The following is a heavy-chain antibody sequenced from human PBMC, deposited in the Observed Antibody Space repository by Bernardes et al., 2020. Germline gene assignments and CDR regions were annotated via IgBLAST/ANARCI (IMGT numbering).Heavy chain of an antibody. CDR1: GFSLTTSGMC. D-gene: IGHD5-12*01. Sequence: SGPTLVKPTQTLTLTCTFSGFSLTTSGMCVSWIRQPPGKALEWLARIDWDDDKYYSTFLQTRLTISRDTSKNQVVLTMTNMDPVDTATYYCARTSSRDGYKTFEYWGQGTLVTVSS. V-gene: IGHV2-70*11. CDR3: ARTSSRDGYKTFEY. CDR2: IDWDDDK. J-gene: IGHJ4*02.